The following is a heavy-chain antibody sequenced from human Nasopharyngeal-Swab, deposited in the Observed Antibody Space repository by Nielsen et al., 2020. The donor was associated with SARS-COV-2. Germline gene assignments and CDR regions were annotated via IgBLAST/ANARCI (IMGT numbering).Heavy chain of an antibody. D-gene: IGHD2-15*01. V-gene: IGHV4-61*01. CDR2: IYYRGST. Sequence: SETLSLTCTVSGGSVSSGSYYWSWIRQPPGKGLEWIGYIYYRGSTNYNPSLKSRVTISVDTSKNQFSLKLSSVTAADTAVYYCARDHVGYCSGGSCSTGYYYYYYMDVWGKGTTVTVSS. CDR3: ARDHVGYCSGGSCSTGYYYYYYMDV. J-gene: IGHJ6*03. CDR1: GGSVSSGSYY.